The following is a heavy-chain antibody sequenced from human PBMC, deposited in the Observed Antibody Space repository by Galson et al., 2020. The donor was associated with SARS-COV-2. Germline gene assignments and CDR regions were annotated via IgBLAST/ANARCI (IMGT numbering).Heavy chain of an antibody. CDR3: ARDPTTVTPFDS. J-gene: IGHJ4*02. CDR1: GGSISSYY. Sequence: SETLSLTCTVSGGSISSYYWSWIRQPPGKGLEWIGYIYYSGSTNYNPSLKSRVTISVDTSKNQFSLKLNSVTAADSAVYYCARDPTTVTPFDSWGQGTLVTVSS. CDR2: IYYSGST. D-gene: IGHD4-17*01. V-gene: IGHV4-59*12.